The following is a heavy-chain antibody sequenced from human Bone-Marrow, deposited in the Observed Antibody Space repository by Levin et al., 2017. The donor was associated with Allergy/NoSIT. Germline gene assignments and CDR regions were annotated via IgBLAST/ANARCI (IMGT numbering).Heavy chain of an antibody. CDR2: IIPIFGTA. D-gene: IGHD7-27*01. CDR3: ARPRGLGNYYYGMDV. V-gene: IGHV1-69*06. J-gene: IGHJ6*02. CDR1: GGTFSSYA. Sequence: ASVKVSCKASGGTFSSYAISWVRQAPGQGLEWMGGIIPIFGTANYAQKFQGRVTITADKSTSTAYMELSSLRSEDTAVYYCARPRGLGNYYYGMDVWGQGTTVTVSS.